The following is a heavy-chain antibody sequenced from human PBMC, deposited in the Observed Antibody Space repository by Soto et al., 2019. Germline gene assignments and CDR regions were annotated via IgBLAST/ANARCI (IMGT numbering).Heavy chain of an antibody. CDR2: IRSKASSYAT. CDR1: GFSFSASA. CDR3: SRYSLDSAVFDS. D-gene: IGHD2-21*01. Sequence: EVQLVDSGGGLVQPGGSLKLSCAASGFSFSASAIPWVRQASGKGLEWVGRIRSKASSYATVYAASVKGRFTISRDDSKNTAYLQMNRLTTEDTAVYYCSRYSLDSAVFDSWGQGTLVTVSS. V-gene: IGHV3-73*01. J-gene: IGHJ4*02.